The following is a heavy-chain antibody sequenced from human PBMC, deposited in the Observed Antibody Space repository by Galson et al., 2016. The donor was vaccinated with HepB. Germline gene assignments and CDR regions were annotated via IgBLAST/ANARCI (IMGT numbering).Heavy chain of an antibody. CDR3: AKGAYSLPENFQH. Sequence: SLRLSCATSGFTFSNYAMSWVRQAPGKGLEWVSTIYGSGGSTFHADSVKGRFTISRDNSKSTLYPQMNSLRAENTAVYYCAKGAYSLPENFQHWGQGTLVTVSS. V-gene: IGHV3-23*01. CDR2: IYGSGGST. CDR1: GFTFSNYA. J-gene: IGHJ1*01. D-gene: IGHD2-15*01.